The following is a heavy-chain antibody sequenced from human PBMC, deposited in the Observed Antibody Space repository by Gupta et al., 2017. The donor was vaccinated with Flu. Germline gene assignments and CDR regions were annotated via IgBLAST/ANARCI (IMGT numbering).Heavy chain of an antibody. CDR3: VAYYCASNDA. D-gene: IGHD2-21*01. V-gene: IGHV1-24*01. CDR2: FDPEDAQT. J-gene: IGHJ3*01. CDR1: GNTVTELP. Sequence: VQLAQSGPEGKKAGASVTVSCQLFGNTVTELPIHWVRQAPGNGLEWMGGFDPEDAQTLLVFNYQGRVTMTPDTSSDTAYVGSRTLTNTDTAMFDGVAYYCASNDA.